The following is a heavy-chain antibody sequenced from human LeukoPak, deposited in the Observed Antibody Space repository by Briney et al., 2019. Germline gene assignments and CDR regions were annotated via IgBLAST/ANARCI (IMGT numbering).Heavy chain of an antibody. Sequence: GXXFXSYWIGWVRQMPGKGMEWMGIIYPGDSDTRYSPSFQGQVTISADKSISTAYLQWSSLKASDTAMYYCASQSHYDSSGYYFYWGQGTLVTVSS. CDR3: ASQSHYDSSGYYFY. J-gene: IGHJ4*02. CDR2: IYPGDSDT. D-gene: IGHD3-22*01. CDR1: GXXFXSYW. V-gene: IGHV5-51*01.